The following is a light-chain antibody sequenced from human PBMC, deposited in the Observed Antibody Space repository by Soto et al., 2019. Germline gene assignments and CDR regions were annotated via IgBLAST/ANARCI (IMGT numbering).Light chain of an antibody. J-gene: IGKJ4*01. CDR2: GAS. CDR3: QQYNRWPLT. V-gene: IGKV3-15*01. CDR1: QSVGSN. Sequence: EIVMTQSPATLSVSPGESATLSCWASQSVGSNLAWYQQKAGQAPRLLIYGASTRATSMPARFSGSGSGTEFTLTISSLQSEDFAVYYCQQYNRWPLTFGGGTKVEIK.